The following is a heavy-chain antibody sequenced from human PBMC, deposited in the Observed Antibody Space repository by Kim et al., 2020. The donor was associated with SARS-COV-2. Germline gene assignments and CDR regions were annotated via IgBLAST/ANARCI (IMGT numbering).Heavy chain of an antibody. D-gene: IGHD1-26*01. V-gene: IGHV1-3*01. CDR3: ARDSGSYFEYFQH. CDR1: GYTFTSYA. CDR2: INAGNGNT. Sequence: ASVKVSCKASGYTFTSYAMHWVRQAPGQRLEWMGWINAGNGNTKYSQKFQGRVTITRDTSASTAYMELSSLRSEDTAVYYCARDSGSYFEYFQHWGQGTLVTVSS. J-gene: IGHJ1*01.